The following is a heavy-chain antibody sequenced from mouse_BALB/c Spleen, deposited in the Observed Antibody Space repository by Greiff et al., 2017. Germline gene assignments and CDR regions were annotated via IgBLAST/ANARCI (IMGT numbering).Heavy chain of an antibody. CDR3: ARAIFYAMDY. J-gene: IGHJ4*01. CDR2: ISYSGST. Sequence: EVQLQQSGPGLVKPSQSLSLTCTVTGYSITSDYAWNWIRQFPGNKLEWMGYISYSGSTSYNPSLKSRISITRDTSKNQFFLQLNSVTTEDTATYYCARAIFYAMDYWGQGTSVTVSS. CDR1: GYSITSDYA. V-gene: IGHV3-2*02.